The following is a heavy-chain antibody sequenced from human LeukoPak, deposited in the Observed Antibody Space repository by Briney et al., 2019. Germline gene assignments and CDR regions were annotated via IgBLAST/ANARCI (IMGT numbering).Heavy chain of an antibody. CDR2: ISYDGSNK. D-gene: IGHD3-22*01. CDR1: GFTFSSYG. V-gene: IGHV3-30*03. CDR3: ARANYYDSSGYPDY. J-gene: IGHJ4*02. Sequence: GRSLRLSCAASGFTFSSYGMHWVRQAPGKGLEWVAVISYDGSNKYYADSVKGRFTISRDNSKNTLYLQMNSLRAEDTAVYYCARANYYDSSGYPDYWGQGTLVTVSS.